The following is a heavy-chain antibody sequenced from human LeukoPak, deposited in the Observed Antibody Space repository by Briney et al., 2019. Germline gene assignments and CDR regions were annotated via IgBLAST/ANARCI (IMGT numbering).Heavy chain of an antibody. V-gene: IGHV4-39*07. CDR1: GGSISSSSYY. CDR2: IYYSGST. J-gene: IGHJ3*02. Sequence: PSETLSLTCTVSGGSISSSSYYWGWIRQPPGKGLEWIGSIYYSGSTYYNPSLKSRVTISVDTSKNQFSLKLSSVTAADTAVYYCARGALSHTMIVVVIKAFDIWGQGTMVTVSS. CDR3: ARGALSHTMIVVVIKAFDI. D-gene: IGHD3-22*01.